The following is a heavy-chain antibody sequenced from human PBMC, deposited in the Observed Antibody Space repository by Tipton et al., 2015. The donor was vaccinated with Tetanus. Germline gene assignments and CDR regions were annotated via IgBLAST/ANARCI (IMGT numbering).Heavy chain of an antibody. CDR2: ITPIFGTT. J-gene: IGHJ4*02. V-gene: IGHV1-69*13. D-gene: IGHD1-14*01. CDR3: ARAPNRLSRAYDY. Sequence: QLVQSGAEVKKPGASVMFSCKASGYTFTSFALHWVRQAPGQRPEWMGGITPIFGTTNSAPKFQGRVTITADESTNTAYMELSSLTSEDTAVYYCARAPNRLSRAYDYWGQGTQITVSS. CDR1: GYTFTSFA.